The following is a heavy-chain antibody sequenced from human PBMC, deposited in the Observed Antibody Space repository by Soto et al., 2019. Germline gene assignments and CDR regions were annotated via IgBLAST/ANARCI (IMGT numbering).Heavy chain of an antibody. J-gene: IGHJ5*02. D-gene: IGHD4-17*01. CDR2: IYYSGST. Sequence: SETLSLTCTVSGGSISSSSYYWGWIRQPPGKGLEWIGSIYYSGSTYYNPSLKSRVTISVDTSKNQFSLKLSSVTAADTAVYYCARQDDYGDYVWFDPWGQGTLVTV. CDR3: ARQDDYGDYVWFDP. CDR1: GGSISSSSYY. V-gene: IGHV4-39*01.